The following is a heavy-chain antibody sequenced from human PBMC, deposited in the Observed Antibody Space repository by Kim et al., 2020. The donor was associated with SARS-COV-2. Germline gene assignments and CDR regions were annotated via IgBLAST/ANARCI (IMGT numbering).Heavy chain of an antibody. Sequence: SETLSLTCTVSGGSNISYYWSWIRQPPGKGLEWIGHIYYSGSTNYNPSLNSRVTISVDTSKNQFSLDLSSVTAADTAVYYCARGPNRYYFDYWGQGTLVT. CDR2: IYYSGST. V-gene: IGHV4-59*01. CDR3: ARGPNRYYFDY. J-gene: IGHJ4*02. CDR1: GGSNISYY.